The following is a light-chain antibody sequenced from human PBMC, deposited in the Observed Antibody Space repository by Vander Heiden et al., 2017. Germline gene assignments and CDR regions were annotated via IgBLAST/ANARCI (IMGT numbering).Light chain of an antibody. Sequence: QSVLTQPPSVSEAPKQRLTISLSASNSNVGTNGVTWYQHLPGKAPKLLIFNDDLLTSGVSDRFSGSRSGASASLAISGLQAEDEGDYYCASWDDSLNAVVFGGGTKLAVL. CDR1: NSNVGTNG. J-gene: IGLJ2*01. CDR3: ASWDDSLNAVV. V-gene: IGLV1-36*01. CDR2: NDD.